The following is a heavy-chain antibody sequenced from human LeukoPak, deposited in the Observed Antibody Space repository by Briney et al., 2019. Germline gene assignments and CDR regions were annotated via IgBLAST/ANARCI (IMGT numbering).Heavy chain of an antibody. D-gene: IGHD3-3*01. CDR2: ISGSGVTT. Sequence: PGGSLRLSCAASGFTFSTCGMHWVRQAPGKGLEWVSSISGSGVTTYYTDSVKGRFTISRDNSRSTLYLQMNGLRAEDTAVYYCAKDSTVSGSYYGMDIWGQGTTVTVSS. V-gene: IGHV3-23*01. CDR3: AKDSTVSGSYYGMDI. CDR1: GFTFSTCG. J-gene: IGHJ6*02.